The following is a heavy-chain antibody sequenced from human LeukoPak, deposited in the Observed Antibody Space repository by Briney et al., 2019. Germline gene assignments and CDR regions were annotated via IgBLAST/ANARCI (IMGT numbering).Heavy chain of an antibody. CDR3: ARAGGRSWFDP. D-gene: IGHD1-26*01. V-gene: IGHV1-2*02. J-gene: IGHJ5*02. CDR1: GYTFTNSY. Sequence: ASVKVSCKASGYTFTNSYIHWVRQAPGQGLEWMGSMNPKSGGTKYAQKFQGRVSMTRDTPISTAYMELASLTSDDTAVYYCARAGGRSWFDPWGQGTLVTVSS. CDR2: MNPKSGGT.